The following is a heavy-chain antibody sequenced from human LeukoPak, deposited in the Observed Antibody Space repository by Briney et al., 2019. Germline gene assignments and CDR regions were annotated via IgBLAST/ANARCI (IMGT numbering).Heavy chain of an antibody. Sequence: GGSLRLSCAASGFMFSNHAMHWVRQAPGKGLDWVALISYDGTNKYYADSVKGRFTISRDNSKNTLYLQMNSLRAEDTAVYYCAKGGGTIDYWGQGTLVTVSS. V-gene: IGHV3-30*07. D-gene: IGHD2-15*01. J-gene: IGHJ4*02. CDR3: AKGGGTIDY. CDR1: GFMFSNHA. CDR2: ISYDGTNK.